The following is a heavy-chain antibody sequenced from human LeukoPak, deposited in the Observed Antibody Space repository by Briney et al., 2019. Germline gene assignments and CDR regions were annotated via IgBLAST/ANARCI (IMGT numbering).Heavy chain of an antibody. CDR2: ISYDGSNK. CDR3: ARDAVDTANAV. D-gene: IGHD5-18*01. CDR1: GFIFSSYG. J-gene: IGHJ6*02. Sequence: GGSLRLSCTASGFIFSSYGMHWVRQAPGKGLEWVAVISYDGSNKYYADSVKGRFIISRDNSKNTLYVQMNSLRAEDTAVYYCARDAVDTANAVWGQGTTVTVSS. V-gene: IGHV3-30*03.